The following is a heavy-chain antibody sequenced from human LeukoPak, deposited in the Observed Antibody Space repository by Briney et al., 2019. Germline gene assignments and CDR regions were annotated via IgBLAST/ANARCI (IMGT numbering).Heavy chain of an antibody. CDR3: ARAIVPLGWDYFDY. Sequence: ASVKVSCKASGNTFTSYGISWVRQAPGQGLEWMGIINPSGGSTSYAQKFQGRVTMTRDTSTSTVYMELSSLRSEDTAVYYCARAIVPLGWDYFDYWGQGTLVTVSS. J-gene: IGHJ4*02. V-gene: IGHV1-46*01. CDR1: GNTFTSYG. CDR2: INPSGGST. D-gene: IGHD6-6*01.